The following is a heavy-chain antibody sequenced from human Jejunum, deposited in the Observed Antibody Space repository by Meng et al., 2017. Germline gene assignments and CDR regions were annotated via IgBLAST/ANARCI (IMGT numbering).Heavy chain of an antibody. CDR1: GDSISSTSW. CDR3: ARGVGDIRFGFDY. V-gene: IGHV4-4*02. J-gene: IGHJ4*02. D-gene: IGHD3-16*01. CDR2: IYHSGRS. Sequence: QVHQQEWGPGLVNPSGTLSLTCEVSGDSISSTSWWDWLRQPPGKGLEWIGEIYHSGRSNFIPSLKSRVSISLDESKNQFSLTLNSVTAADTAVYYCARGVGDIRFGFDYWGQGILVTVSS.